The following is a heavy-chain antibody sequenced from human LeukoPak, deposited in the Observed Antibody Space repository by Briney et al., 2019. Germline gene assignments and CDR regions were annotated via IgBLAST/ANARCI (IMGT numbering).Heavy chain of an antibody. V-gene: IGHV3-23*01. CDR3: ARVATWEVVTAILGDYYYMDV. CDR2: ISGSGGST. J-gene: IGHJ6*03. D-gene: IGHD2-21*02. Sequence: QLGGSLRLSCAASGFTFSSYAMSWVRQAPGKGLEWVSAISGSGGSTYYADSVKGRFTISRDNSKNTLYLQMNSLRAEDTAVYYCARVATWEVVTAILGDYYYMDVWGKGTTVTVSS. CDR1: GFTFSSYA.